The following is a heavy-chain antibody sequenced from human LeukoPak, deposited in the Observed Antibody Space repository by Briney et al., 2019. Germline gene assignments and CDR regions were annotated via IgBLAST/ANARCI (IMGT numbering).Heavy chain of an antibody. Sequence: ASVKLSCNSSGYTFTIYGNSWVRQPPGQGLERMGLISAYNGNRNYAQKLQGRVTMTTDTSTSTAYMELRRMRSADTDVYYCARDGTTVTTRVDYYYYYMDVWGKGTTVTVSS. CDR3: ARDGTTVTTRVDYYYYYMDV. CDR1: GYTFTIYG. V-gene: IGHV1-18*01. CDR2: ISAYNGNR. D-gene: IGHD4-17*01. J-gene: IGHJ6*03.